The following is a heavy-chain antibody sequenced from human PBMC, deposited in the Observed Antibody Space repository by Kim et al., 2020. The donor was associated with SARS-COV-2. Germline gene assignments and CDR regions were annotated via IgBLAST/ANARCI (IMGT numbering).Heavy chain of an antibody. D-gene: IGHD2-2*01. Sequence: SETLSLTCTVSGGSISSGSYYWSWIRQPAGKGLEWIGRIYTSGSTNYNPSLKSRVTISVDTSKNQFSLKLSSVTAADTAVYYCAREYCSSTSCYVVYWGQGTLVTVSS. CDR2: IYTSGST. V-gene: IGHV4-61*02. J-gene: IGHJ4*02. CDR1: GGSISSGSYY. CDR3: AREYCSSTSCYVVY.